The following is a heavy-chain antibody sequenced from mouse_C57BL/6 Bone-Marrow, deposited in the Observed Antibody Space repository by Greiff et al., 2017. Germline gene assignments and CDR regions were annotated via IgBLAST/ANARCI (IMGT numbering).Heavy chain of an antibody. V-gene: IGHV5-4*01. CDR1: GFTFSSYA. Sequence: EVQRVESGGGLVKPGGSLKLSCAASGFTFSSYAMSWVRQTPEKRLEWVATISAGGSYTYYPETVKGRFTISRDNAKNNLYLQMSHLKSEDTAMYYCARDRNYGRFAYWGQGTLVTVSA. J-gene: IGHJ3*01. D-gene: IGHD1-1*01. CDR3: ARDRNYGRFAY. CDR2: ISAGGSYT.